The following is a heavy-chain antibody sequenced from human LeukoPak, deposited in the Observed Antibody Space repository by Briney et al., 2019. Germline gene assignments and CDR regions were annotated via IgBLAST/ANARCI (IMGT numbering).Heavy chain of an antibody. CDR3: ARAYDPGEAYLDY. J-gene: IGHJ4*02. CDR2: IIPIFGTT. V-gene: IGHV1-69*13. D-gene: IGHD5-12*01. CDR1: GGTFSSYA. Sequence: SVTVSCTASGGTFSSYAISWVRQAPGQGLEWMGGIIPIFGTTNYAQKFQGRVTITADESTSTAYMELSSLRSEDTAVYYCARAYDPGEAYLDYWGQGTLVTVSS.